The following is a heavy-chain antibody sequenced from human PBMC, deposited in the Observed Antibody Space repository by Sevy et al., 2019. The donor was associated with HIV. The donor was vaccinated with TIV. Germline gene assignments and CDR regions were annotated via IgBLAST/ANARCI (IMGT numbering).Heavy chain of an antibody. V-gene: IGHV3-23*01. D-gene: IGHD1-26*01. CDR1: GFTFSSHA. CDR3: ARAFTGGYQQPFDY. CDR2: ISDSGTTT. Sequence: GGSLRLSCAASGFTFSSHAMSWVRQAPGKGLEWVSVISDSGTTTYYEDSVKGRFTISRDNSKNTLYLQMDGLRAEDTAIYYCARAFTGGYQQPFDYWGQGTLVTVSS. J-gene: IGHJ4*02.